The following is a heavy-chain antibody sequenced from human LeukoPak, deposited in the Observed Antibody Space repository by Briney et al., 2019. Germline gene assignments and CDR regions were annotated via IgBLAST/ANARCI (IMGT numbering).Heavy chain of an antibody. CDR2: IKQDGSEK. CDR3: ARRGYYDFWSGLDAFDI. Sequence: GGSLRLSCAASGFTFSSYWMSWVRQAPGKGLEWVANIKQDGSEKCYVDSVKGRFTISRDNAKNSLYLQMNSLRAEDTAVYYCARRGYYDFWSGLDAFDIWGQGTMVTVSS. D-gene: IGHD3-3*01. J-gene: IGHJ3*02. V-gene: IGHV3-7*01. CDR1: GFTFSSYW.